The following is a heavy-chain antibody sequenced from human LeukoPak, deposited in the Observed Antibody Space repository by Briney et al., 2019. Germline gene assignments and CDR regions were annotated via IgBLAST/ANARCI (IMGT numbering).Heavy chain of an antibody. CDR1: GFTFSSCA. V-gene: IGHV3-30*04. CDR3: AREWDP. CDR2: ISYDGSNK. Sequence: GRSLRLSCAASGFTFSSCAMHWVRQAPGKGLEWVAVISYDGSNKYYADSVKGRFTISRDNSKNTLYLQMNSLRAEDTAVYYCAREWDPWGQGTLVTVSS. J-gene: IGHJ5*02.